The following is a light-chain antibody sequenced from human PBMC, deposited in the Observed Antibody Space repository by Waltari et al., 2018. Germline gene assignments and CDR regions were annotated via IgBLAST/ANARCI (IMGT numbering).Light chain of an antibody. Sequence: SGSPGQSVTISCTGTGSDVGGYNYVSWYQQHPGKAPKLMIYEVSKRPSGVPDRFSGSKSGNTASLTVSGLQSEDEADYYCSSYAGSFPYVFGTGTKVTVL. V-gene: IGLV2-8*01. CDR1: GSDVGGYNY. CDR2: EVS. J-gene: IGLJ1*01. CDR3: SSYAGSFPYV.